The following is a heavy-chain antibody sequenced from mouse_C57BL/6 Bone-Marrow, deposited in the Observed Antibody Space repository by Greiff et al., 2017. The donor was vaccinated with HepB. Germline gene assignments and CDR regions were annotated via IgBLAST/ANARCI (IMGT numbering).Heavy chain of an antibody. J-gene: IGHJ2*01. Sequence: QVQLQHSGAELARPGASVKLSCKASGYTFTSYGISWVKQRTGQGLEWIGEIYPRSGNTYYNEKFKGKATLTADKSSSTAYMELRSLTSEDSAVYFCAQIYYGNYERYWGQGTTLTVSS. CDR3: AQIYYGNYERY. V-gene: IGHV1-81*01. CDR1: GYTFTSYG. D-gene: IGHD2-1*01. CDR2: IYPRSGNT.